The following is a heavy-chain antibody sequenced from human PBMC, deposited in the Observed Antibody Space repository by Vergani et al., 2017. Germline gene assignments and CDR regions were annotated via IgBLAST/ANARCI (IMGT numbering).Heavy chain of an antibody. Sequence: EVQLLESGGGLVQPGGSLRLPCAASGFTFSSYAMSWVRQAPGKGLEWVSAISGSGGSTYYADSVKGRFTISRDNSKNTLYLQMNSLRAEDTAVYYCAKDRESGSPPFDPYFDLWGRGTLVTVSS. D-gene: IGHD1-26*01. J-gene: IGHJ2*01. CDR2: ISGSGGST. CDR3: AKDRESGSPPFDPYFDL. V-gene: IGHV3-23*01. CDR1: GFTFSSYA.